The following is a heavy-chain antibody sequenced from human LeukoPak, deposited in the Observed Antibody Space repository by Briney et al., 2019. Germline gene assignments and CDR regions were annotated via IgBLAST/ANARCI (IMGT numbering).Heavy chain of an antibody. J-gene: IGHJ5*02. Sequence: ASVKVSCKASGYTFTSYDINWVRQAPGQGLEWMGWINPNSGGTNYAQKFQGRVTMTRDTSISTAYMELSRLRSDDTAVYYCARPGYSYATGWFDPWGQGTLVTVSS. CDR1: GYTFTSYD. CDR2: INPNSGGT. V-gene: IGHV1-2*02. CDR3: ARPGYSYATGWFDP. D-gene: IGHD5-18*01.